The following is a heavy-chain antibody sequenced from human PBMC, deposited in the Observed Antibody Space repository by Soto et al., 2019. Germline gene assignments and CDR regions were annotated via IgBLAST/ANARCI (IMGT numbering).Heavy chain of an antibody. CDR2: INHSGSA. CDR3: ARGRGTTIFGVGVNWFDP. Sequence: ESLSLTCSFYGASLCGDYWSCIRQPPGKGLEWIGEINHSGSANSNPSLKSRVTISVDTSKNQFSLKLSSVTDADTAVYYCARGRGTTIFGVGVNWFDPCGQGTLVTVYS. J-gene: IGHJ5*02. CDR1: GASLCGDY. V-gene: IGHV4-34*01. D-gene: IGHD3-3*01.